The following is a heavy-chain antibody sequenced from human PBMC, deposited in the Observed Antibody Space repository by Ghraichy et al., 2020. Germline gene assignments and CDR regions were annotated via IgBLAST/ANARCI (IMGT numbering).Heavy chain of an antibody. D-gene: IGHD4-23*01. V-gene: IGHV3-48*02. J-gene: IGHJ6*02. CDR2: ITSSSRTI. CDR3: ARGSTVVRFFYYNGMDV. Sequence: LSLTCVASGFTLSSYSMNWVCQSPGKGLEWVSYITSSSRTISYADSVKGRFTISRDNAQNSLFLQMNSLRDEDTAVYYCARGSTVVRFFYYNGMDVWGQGTTVTVSS. CDR1: GFTLSSYS.